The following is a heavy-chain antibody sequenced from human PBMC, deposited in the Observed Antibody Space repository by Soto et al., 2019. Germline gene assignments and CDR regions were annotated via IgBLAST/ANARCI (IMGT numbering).Heavy chain of an antibody. Sequence: QVQLVESGGGVVQPGRSLRLSCAASGFTFSSYAMHWVRQAPGKGLEWVAFISYDESNKYYADSVKGRFTISRDNSKNTLYLQMTSLRAEDTAVYYGARVRGSSWYEGAFDIWGQGTMVTVSS. J-gene: IGHJ3*02. D-gene: IGHD6-13*01. CDR1: GFTFSSYA. CDR3: ARVRGSSWYEGAFDI. V-gene: IGHV3-30-3*01. CDR2: ISYDESNK.